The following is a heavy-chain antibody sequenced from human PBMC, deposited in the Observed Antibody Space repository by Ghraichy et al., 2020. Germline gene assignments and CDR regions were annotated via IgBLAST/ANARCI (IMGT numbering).Heavy chain of an antibody. J-gene: IGHJ6*03. CDR3: ASGCTVGSCYGYYFYPMDV. CDR1: GFTFTTSY. V-gene: IGHV1-46*01. Sequence: ASVKVSCKTSGFTFTTSYVHWVRQAPGQGLEWMGTINSGGGSTSYAQKFQGRVTMSRDTSTTTVYMEMTSLTSEDTAVYYFASGCTVGSCYGYYFYPMDVWGQGTTVAVSS. CDR2: INSGGGST. D-gene: IGHD2-15*01.